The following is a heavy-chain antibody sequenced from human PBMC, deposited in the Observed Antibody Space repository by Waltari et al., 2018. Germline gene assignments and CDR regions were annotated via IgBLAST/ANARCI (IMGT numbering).Heavy chain of an antibody. CDR1: GFSFSSCA. Sequence: EVQLLESGGGLVQRGGSLRLSCAGLGFSFSSCAMSWVRQAPGKGLEWVSGISGSGGSTYYADSVKGRFTISRDNSKNTLYLQMNSLRAEDTAVYYCANPKSSGLYGGFDYWGQGTLVTVSS. CDR3: ANPKSSGLYGGFDY. J-gene: IGHJ4*02. D-gene: IGHD6-19*01. V-gene: IGHV3-23*01. CDR2: ISGSGGST.